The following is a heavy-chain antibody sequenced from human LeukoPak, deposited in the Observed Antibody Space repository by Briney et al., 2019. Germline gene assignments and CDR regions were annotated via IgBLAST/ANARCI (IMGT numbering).Heavy chain of an antibody. CDR1: GGSISRSSYY. CDR3: ARHQWLKSNWFDP. D-gene: IGHD6-19*01. CDR2: TYYGGST. Sequence: SSETLSLTCTVSGGSISRSSYYWGWIRQPPGKGLEWIGSTYYGGSTYYSPSLKSRVTISVDTSKTHFSLRLSSVTAADTAMYYWARHQWLKSNWFDPWGQGTLVTVSS. J-gene: IGHJ5*02. V-gene: IGHV4-39*01.